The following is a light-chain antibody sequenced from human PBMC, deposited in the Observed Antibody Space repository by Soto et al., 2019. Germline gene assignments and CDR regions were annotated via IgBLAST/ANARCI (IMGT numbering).Light chain of an antibody. CDR1: QSLLHSDGYNC. CDR3: LEALQTPYT. CDR2: LGS. J-gene: IGKJ2*01. V-gene: IGKV2-28*01. Sequence: DIVMTQSPLSLPVTPGESASISCRSSQSLLHSDGYNCLDWYLQKPGQSPQLLIYLGSNRASGVPDRFSGSGSGTDFTLKINSVEAEDVGVYYCLEALQTPYTFGQGTRLEIK.